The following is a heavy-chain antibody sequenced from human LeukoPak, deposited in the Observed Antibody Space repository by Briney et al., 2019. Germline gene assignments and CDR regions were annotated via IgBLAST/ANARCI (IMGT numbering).Heavy chain of an antibody. V-gene: IGHV4-31*03. CDR2: IYYSGST. J-gene: IGHJ4*02. Sequence: SETLSLTCTVSGGSISSGGYYWSWIRQHPGKGLEWIGYIYYSGSTYHNPSLKSRVTLSVDTSKNQFSLKLSSVTAADTAVYYCARASGSYYCDYWGQGTLVTVSS. CDR1: GGSISSGGYY. D-gene: IGHD1-26*01. CDR3: ARASGSYYCDY.